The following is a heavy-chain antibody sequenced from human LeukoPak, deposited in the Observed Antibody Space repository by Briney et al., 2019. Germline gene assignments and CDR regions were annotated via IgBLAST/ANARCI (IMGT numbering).Heavy chain of an antibody. Sequence: SETLSLTCTVSGGSISSYYWSWIRQPPGKGLEWIGYIYYSGSTNYNPSLKSRVTISVDTSKNQFSRKLSSVTAADTAVYYCAEDYYGSGSYVYWGQGTLVTVSS. CDR1: GGSISSYY. CDR3: AEDYYGSGSYVY. D-gene: IGHD3-10*01. V-gene: IGHV4-59*08. CDR2: IYYSGST. J-gene: IGHJ4*02.